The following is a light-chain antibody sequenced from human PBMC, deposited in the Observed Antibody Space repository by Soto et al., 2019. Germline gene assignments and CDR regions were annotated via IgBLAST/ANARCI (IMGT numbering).Light chain of an antibody. V-gene: IGKV1-39*01. CDR1: QSISTY. Sequence: DTQMTQSPSSFSASTGDSVTITCRASQSISTYLDWYQQKPGKAPKLLIYAASSLQSGVPSRFSGTGSGTDFTLTISSLQPEDFATYHCQQSYSIPITFGRGTRLEI. CDR3: QQSYSIPIT. J-gene: IGKJ5*01. CDR2: AAS.